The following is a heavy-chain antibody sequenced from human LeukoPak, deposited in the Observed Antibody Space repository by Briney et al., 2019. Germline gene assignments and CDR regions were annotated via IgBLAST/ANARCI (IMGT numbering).Heavy chain of an antibody. D-gene: IGHD3-10*01. CDR3: ARAYYYGSGSSGMDV. V-gene: IGHV1-69*02. CDR1: GYTFTSYY. CDR2: IIPILGIA. J-gene: IGHJ6*02. Sequence: SVKVSCKASGYTFTSYYMHWVRQAPGQGLEWMGRIIPILGIANYAQKFQGRVTITADKSTSTAYMELSSLRSEDTAVYYCARAYYYGSGSSGMDVWGQGTTVTVSS.